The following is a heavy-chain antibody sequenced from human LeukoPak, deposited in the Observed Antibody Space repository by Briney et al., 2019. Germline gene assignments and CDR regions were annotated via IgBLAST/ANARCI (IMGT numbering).Heavy chain of an antibody. Sequence: GGSLRLSCAASGFTVSSNYMSWVRQAPGKGLEWVSVIYSGGSTYYADSVKGRFTISRDNSKNTLYLQMSSLRAEDTAVYYCVKGGSNSGSYQILFDYWGQGTLVTVSS. CDR2: IYSGGST. CDR1: GFTVSSNY. CDR3: VKGGSNSGSYQILFDY. D-gene: IGHD1-26*01. V-gene: IGHV3-53*05. J-gene: IGHJ4*02.